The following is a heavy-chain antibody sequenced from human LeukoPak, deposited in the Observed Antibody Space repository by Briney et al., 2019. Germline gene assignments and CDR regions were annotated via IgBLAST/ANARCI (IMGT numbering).Heavy chain of an antibody. CDR1: GGSISSYY. D-gene: IGHD2-15*01. Sequence: SETLSLTCTVSGGSISSYYWSWIRQPPGKGLEWIGYIYYSGSTNYNPSLKSRVTISVDTSKNQFSLKPSSVTAADTAVYYCARQIPAVYYFDYWGQGTLVTVSS. CDR3: ARQIPAVYYFDY. J-gene: IGHJ4*02. CDR2: IYYSGST. V-gene: IGHV4-59*08.